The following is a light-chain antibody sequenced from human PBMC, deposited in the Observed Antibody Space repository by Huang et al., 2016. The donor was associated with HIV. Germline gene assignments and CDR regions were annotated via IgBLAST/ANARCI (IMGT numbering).Light chain of an antibody. CDR1: QSVLDTYNNKNY. CDR2: CAS. J-gene: IGKJ3*01. Sequence: DIVMTQSPGSLAVSLGERAAINCRSSQSVLDTYNNKNYLAWYQQKPGQPPRLLIYCASTRESGVPDRFLGTGSGTDFTLTISSLQSEDMAVYFCQQYYDTPLTFGPGTKVEIK. V-gene: IGKV4-1*01. CDR3: QQYYDTPLT.